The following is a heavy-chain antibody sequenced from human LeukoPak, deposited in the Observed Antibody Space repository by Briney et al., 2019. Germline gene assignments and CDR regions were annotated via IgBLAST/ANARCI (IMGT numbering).Heavy chain of an antibody. V-gene: IGHV3-21*01. J-gene: IGHJ5*02. CDR2: ISSSSSYI. Sequence: GGSLRLSCAASGFTFSSYSMNWVRQAPGKGLEWVSSISSSSSYIYYADSVKGRFTISRDNAKNSLYLQMNSLRAEDTAVYYCARLRAVVAAPGEFWFDPWGQGTLVTVSS. D-gene: IGHD6-13*01. CDR1: GFTFSSYS. CDR3: ARLRAVVAAPGEFWFDP.